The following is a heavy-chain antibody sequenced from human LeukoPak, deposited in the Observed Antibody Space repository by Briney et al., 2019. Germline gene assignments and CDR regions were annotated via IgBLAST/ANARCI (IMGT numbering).Heavy chain of an antibody. CDR2: ISGSGGST. J-gene: IGHJ4*02. V-gene: IGHV3-23*01. D-gene: IGHD2-15*01. Sequence: GGSLRLSCAASGFTFSSYAMSWVRQAPGKGLEWVSAISGSGGSTYYADSVKGRFTISRDNSKNTLYLQMNSLRAEDTALYYCAHIVAAEEYFDYWGQGTLVTVSS. CDR1: GFTFSSYA. CDR3: AHIVAAEEYFDY.